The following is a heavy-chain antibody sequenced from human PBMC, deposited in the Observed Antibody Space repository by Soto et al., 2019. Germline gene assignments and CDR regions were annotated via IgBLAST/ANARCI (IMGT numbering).Heavy chain of an antibody. CDR1: GFTFSSFT. Sequence: PGESLSLSCAASGFTFSSFTLSWDRQAPGKGLEWVSAISGSGDGTDYADSVKGRFTISRDNSKNTLYLQMNSLRAEDTAVYYCAGPGYSSQDYWGQGALVTVSS. CDR2: ISGSGDGT. CDR3: AGPGYSSQDY. J-gene: IGHJ4*02. D-gene: IGHD5-18*01. V-gene: IGHV3-23*01.